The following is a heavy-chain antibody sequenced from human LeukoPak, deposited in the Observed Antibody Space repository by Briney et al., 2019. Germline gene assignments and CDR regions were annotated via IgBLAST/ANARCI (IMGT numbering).Heavy chain of an antibody. D-gene: IGHD2-2*01. J-gene: IGHJ4*02. CDR2: INPNSGNT. Sequence: ASVKVSCKASGYTFTGYYMHWVRQAPGQGLEWMGWINPNSGNTNYAQKLQGRVTMTTDTSTSTAYMELRSLRSDDTAVYYCARFGYCSSTSCPDCWGQGTLVTVSS. CDR1: GYTFTGYY. CDR3: ARFGYCSSTSCPDC. V-gene: IGHV1-18*04.